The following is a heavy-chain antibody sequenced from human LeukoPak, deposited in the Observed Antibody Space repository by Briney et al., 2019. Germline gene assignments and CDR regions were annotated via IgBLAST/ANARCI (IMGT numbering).Heavy chain of an antibody. V-gene: IGHV3-7*01. J-gene: IGHJ4*02. CDR1: GFSFSRYW. Sequence: GGSLRLSCAASGFSFSRYWMSWVRQAPGKGLEWVTHIKQDGSQKYDVDSVKGRFTISRDNAKNSLYLQMNSLRAEDTAVYYCARTSFYSFDYWGQGTLVTVSS. CDR3: ARTSFYSFDY. CDR2: IKQDGSQK. D-gene: IGHD2/OR15-2a*01.